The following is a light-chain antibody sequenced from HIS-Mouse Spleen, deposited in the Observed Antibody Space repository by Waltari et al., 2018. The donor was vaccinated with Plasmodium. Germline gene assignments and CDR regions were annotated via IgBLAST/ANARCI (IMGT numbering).Light chain of an antibody. CDR3: QQYNNWSFT. CDR2: GAS. Sequence: ETVMTQSLATLSVSPGERATLSCRASQSVSSNLAWYQQKPGQAPRLLIYGASTRATGSPARFSGSGSGTEFTLTISSLQSEDFAVYYCQQYNNWSFTFGPGTKVDIK. J-gene: IGKJ3*01. CDR1: QSVSSN. V-gene: IGKV3-15*01.